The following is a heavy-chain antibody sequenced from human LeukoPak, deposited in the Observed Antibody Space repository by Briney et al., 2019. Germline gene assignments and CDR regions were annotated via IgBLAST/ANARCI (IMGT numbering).Heavy chain of an antibody. CDR2: INPNSGGT. D-gene: IGHD6-13*01. J-gene: IGHJ6*02. Sequence: EASVKVSCKASGYTFTVYYMHRVRQPPGQGLEWMGWINPNSGGTNYAQKFQGRVTMTRDTSISTAYMELSRLRSDDTAVYYCARGGVSSSWYETDYYYYYGMDVWGQGTTVTVSS. CDR3: ARGGVSSSWYETDYYYYYGMDV. V-gene: IGHV1-2*02. CDR1: GYTFTVYY.